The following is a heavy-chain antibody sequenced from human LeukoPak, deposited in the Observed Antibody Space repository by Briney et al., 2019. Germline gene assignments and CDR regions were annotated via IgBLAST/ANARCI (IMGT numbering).Heavy chain of an antibody. J-gene: IGHJ6*02. Sequence: SETLSLTCTVSGGSISSYYWTWIRQPPGKGLEWVGYIYYSGSTNYNTSLKSRVTISVDVSKNQFSLKLSSVTAADTAVYYCARGQGVYGVGPYYGMDVWGQGTTVTVSS. CDR2: IYYSGST. D-gene: IGHD4-17*01. CDR1: GGSISSYY. V-gene: IGHV4-59*01. CDR3: ARGQGVYGVGPYYGMDV.